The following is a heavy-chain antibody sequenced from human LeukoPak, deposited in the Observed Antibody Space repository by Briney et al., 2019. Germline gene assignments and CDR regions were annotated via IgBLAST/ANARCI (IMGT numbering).Heavy chain of an antibody. V-gene: IGHV3-30*02. CDR2: IRYDGNNK. CDR1: GFTFSSYG. J-gene: IGHJ6*04. CDR3: AELGITMIGGV. Sequence: GGSLRLSCAASGFTFSSYGMHWVRQAPGKGLEWVAFIRYDGNNKYYADSVKGRFTISRDNSKNTLYLQMKSLRPEDTAVYYCAELGITMIGGVWGKGTTVTISS. D-gene: IGHD3-10*02.